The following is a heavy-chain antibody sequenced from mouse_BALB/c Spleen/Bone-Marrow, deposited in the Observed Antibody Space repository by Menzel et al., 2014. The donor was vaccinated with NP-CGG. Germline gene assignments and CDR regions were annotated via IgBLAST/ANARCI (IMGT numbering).Heavy chain of an antibody. J-gene: IGHJ4*01. V-gene: IGHV5-12*02. CDR2: ISNGGGST. CDR1: GFTFSDYY. CDR3: ARHLYGNYGAMDY. Sequence: DVMLVESGGGLVQPGGSLKLSCATSGFTFSDYYMYWVRQTPEKRLEWVAYISNGGGSTYYPDTVKGRFTISRDNAKNTLYLQMSRLKSEDTAMYYCARHLYGNYGAMDYWGQGTSVTVSS. D-gene: IGHD2-1*01.